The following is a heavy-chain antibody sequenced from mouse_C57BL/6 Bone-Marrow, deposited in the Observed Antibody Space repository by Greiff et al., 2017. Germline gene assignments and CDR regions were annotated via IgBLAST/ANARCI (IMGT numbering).Heavy chain of an antibody. CDR2: IYPRSGNT. CDR3: ALYYYGSRDY. J-gene: IGHJ2*01. Sequence: VQLQQSGAELARPGASVKLSCKASGYTFTSYGISWVKQRTGQGLEWIGEIYPRSGNTSYNEKFKGKATLTADKSSSTAYMELRSLTSEDSAVYFCALYYYGSRDYWGQGTTLTVS. D-gene: IGHD1-1*01. CDR1: GYTFTSYG. V-gene: IGHV1-81*01.